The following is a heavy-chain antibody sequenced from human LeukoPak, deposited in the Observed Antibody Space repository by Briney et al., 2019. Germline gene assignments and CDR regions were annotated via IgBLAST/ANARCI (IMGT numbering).Heavy chain of an antibody. D-gene: IGHD3-3*01. CDR2: ISGPGTRI. Sequence: GGSLRLSCAASGFSFSSYEMNWVRQAPGKGLEWVSYISGPGTRIYYADSVKGRFTISRDNAKNSLYLQMNSLRADDTALYYCARDLASGYRYDYWGQGILVTVSS. J-gene: IGHJ4*02. CDR3: ARDLASGYRYDY. V-gene: IGHV3-48*03. CDR1: GFSFSSYE.